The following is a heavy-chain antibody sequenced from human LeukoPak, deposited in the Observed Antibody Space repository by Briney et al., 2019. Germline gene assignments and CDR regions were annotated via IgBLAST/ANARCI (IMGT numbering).Heavy chain of an antibody. Sequence: ASVKVSCKASGYTFTDYYMHWVRQSPGQGLEWMGWINPNSGDADSAQKFQGRVTMTSDTSIKTAYMELSRLRSDDTAVYYCARVFIDGLWWELQTQGGSYFDYWGQGTLVTVSS. CDR3: ARVFIDGLWWELQTQGGSYFDY. V-gene: IGHV1-2*02. D-gene: IGHD2-15*01. J-gene: IGHJ4*02. CDR1: GYTFTDYY. CDR2: INPNSGDA.